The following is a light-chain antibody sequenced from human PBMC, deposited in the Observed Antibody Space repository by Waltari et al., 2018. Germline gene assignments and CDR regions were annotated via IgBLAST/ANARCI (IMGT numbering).Light chain of an antibody. J-gene: IGLJ2*01. CDR1: RSDVGGYNY. V-gene: IGLV2-11*01. Sequence: QSALTQPRSVSGSPGQSVTISCTGTRSDVGGYNYVSWYQQHPGKAPKLMIYNVSKWPSGVPDRFSGSKSGNTASLTISGLQAEDEADYYCCSYAGSLVVFGGGTKLTVL. CDR2: NVS. CDR3: CSYAGSLVV.